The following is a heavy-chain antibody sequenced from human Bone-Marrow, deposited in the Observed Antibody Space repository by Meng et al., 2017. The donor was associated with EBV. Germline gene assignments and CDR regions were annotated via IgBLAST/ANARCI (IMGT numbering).Heavy chain of an antibody. D-gene: IGHD6-13*01. CDR2: IAHSGST. CDR1: GGSISSSKW. CDR3: ARLIAPIAAVYYYGMDV. J-gene: IGHJ6*02. Sequence: GRLRESGPGLVKPSGPLSLPCAVSGGSISSSKWWSWVRQPPGKGLGWIGEIAHSGSTNYKPSLKSRVTISVDKSKNQFSLKLSSVTAADTAVYYCARLIAPIAAVYYYGMDVWGQGTTVTVSS. V-gene: IGHV4-4*02.